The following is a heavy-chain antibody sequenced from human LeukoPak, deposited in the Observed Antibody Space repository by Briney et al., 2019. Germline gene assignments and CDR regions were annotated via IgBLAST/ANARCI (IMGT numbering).Heavy chain of an antibody. CDR2: IHFTGTT. D-gene: IGHD3-10*01. CDR3: ARDRGWGAFNA. V-gene: IGHV4-61*02. Sequence: SETLSLTCTVAGDSISGGYYWDWMRQPSGKELEWIGRIHFTGTTNYNPSLKSRVTITVEPSKSQLSLKLTSVTAADTAVYYCARDRGWGAFNAWGQGTRVTVSP. CDR1: GDSISGGYY. J-gene: IGHJ3*01.